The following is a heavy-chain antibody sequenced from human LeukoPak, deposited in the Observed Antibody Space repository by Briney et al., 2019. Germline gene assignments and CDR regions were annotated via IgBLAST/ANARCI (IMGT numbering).Heavy chain of an antibody. V-gene: IGHV3-11*03. CDR3: ARWGRAVDY. CDR1: GFTFSDYY. CDR2: ISSSSSYT. D-gene: IGHD3-16*01. Sequence: GGSLRLSCAASGFTFSDYYMSWIRQAPGKGLEWVLYISSSSSYTNYADSVKGRFTISRDNAKNSLYLQMNSLRAEDTAVYYCARWGRAVDYWGQGTLVTVSS. J-gene: IGHJ4*02.